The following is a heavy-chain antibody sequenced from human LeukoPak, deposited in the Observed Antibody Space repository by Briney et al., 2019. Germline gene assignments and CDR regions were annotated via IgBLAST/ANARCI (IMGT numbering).Heavy chain of an antibody. Sequence: PSETLSLTCTVSGGSISSGGYYWSWIRQPPGKGLEWIGYIYHSGSTYYNPSLKSRVTISVDRSKNQFSLKLSSVTAADTAVYYCARASAGRGFDPWGQGTLVTVSS. D-gene: IGHD3-10*01. CDR1: GGSISSGGYY. V-gene: IGHV4-30-2*01. CDR2: IYHSGST. CDR3: ARASAGRGFDP. J-gene: IGHJ5*02.